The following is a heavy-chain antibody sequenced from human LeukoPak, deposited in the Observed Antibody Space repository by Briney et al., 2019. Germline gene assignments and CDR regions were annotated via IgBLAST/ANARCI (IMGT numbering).Heavy chain of an antibody. V-gene: IGHV5-10-1*01. CDR2: IDPSDSYT. D-gene: IGHD5-12*01. CDR1: GYSFISYW. CDR3: ARLNGYAPPTAPLDY. Sequence: GESLRISCKGSGYSFISYWISWVRQMPGKGLEWMGRIDPSDSYTNYSPSFQGHVTISADKSISTAYLQWSSLKASDTAMYYCARLNGYAPPTAPLDYWGQGTLVTVSS. J-gene: IGHJ4*02.